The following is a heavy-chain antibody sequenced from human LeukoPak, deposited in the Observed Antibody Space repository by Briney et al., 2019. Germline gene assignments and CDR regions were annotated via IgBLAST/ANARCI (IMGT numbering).Heavy chain of an antibody. Sequence: GASVKVSCKAPGDTFTTYYMHWVRQAPGQGLEWMGWMSANSGGTNYAQKFRGRVTMTRDTSISAAYMEVSRLTSDDTAVYYCARDDYGDLQYFENWGQGTLVTVSS. CDR3: ARDDYGDLQYFEN. V-gene: IGHV1-2*02. J-gene: IGHJ4*02. CDR2: MSANSGGT. D-gene: IGHD4-17*01. CDR1: GDTFTTYY.